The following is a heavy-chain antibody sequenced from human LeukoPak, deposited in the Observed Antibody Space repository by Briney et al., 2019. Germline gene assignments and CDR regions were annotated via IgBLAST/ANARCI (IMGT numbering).Heavy chain of an antibody. V-gene: IGHV3-21*01. CDR3: AGTDRMDY. CDR2: ITYSSGNI. Sequence: GGSLRLSCAASGFTFSSYTMNWVRQAPGKGLEWVSSITYSSGNIYYTDSVKGRVTISRDNAKTSLYLQLNSLRAEDTAVYYCAGTDRMDYWGQGTLVTVSS. CDR1: GFTFSSYT. J-gene: IGHJ4*02.